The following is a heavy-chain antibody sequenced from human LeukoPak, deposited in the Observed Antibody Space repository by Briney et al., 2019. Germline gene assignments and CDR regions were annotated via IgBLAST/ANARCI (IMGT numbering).Heavy chain of an antibody. CDR3: AREGYDFWSGLLYYFDY. V-gene: IGHV4-34*01. D-gene: IGHD3-3*01. J-gene: IGHJ4*02. CDR1: GGSFSGYY. Sequence: SETLSLTCAVYGGSFSGYYWSWIRQPPGKGLEWIGEINHSGSTNYNPSLKSRVTISVDTSKNQFSLKLSSVTAADTAVYYCAREGYDFWSGLLYYFDYWGQGTLVTVSS. CDR2: INHSGST.